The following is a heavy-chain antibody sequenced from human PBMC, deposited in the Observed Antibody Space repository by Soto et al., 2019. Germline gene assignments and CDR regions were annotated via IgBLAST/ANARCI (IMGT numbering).Heavy chain of an antibody. CDR3: ARYRREAVAGYTLDN. CDR2: VYNSGST. V-gene: IGHV4-59*01. D-gene: IGHD6-13*01. CDR1: GGSISSNY. Sequence: SETLSLTCTVSGGSISSNYWTWIRQPPGKGLEWIGYVYNSGSTNYNPSLKSRVTISEDTSKSQFSLKVNSMTAADTAVYSCARYRREAVAGYTLDNWGQGMLVTFSS. J-gene: IGHJ4*02.